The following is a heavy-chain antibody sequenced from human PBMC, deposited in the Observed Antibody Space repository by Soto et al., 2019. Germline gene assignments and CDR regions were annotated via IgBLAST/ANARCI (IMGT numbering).Heavy chain of an antibody. CDR2: IATYNNNK. D-gene: IGHD3-10*01. CDR1: GDTFANFG. CDR3: ARVVRGVVNWFDP. V-gene: IGHV1-18*01. J-gene: IGHJ5*02. Sequence: HLVQSGPEVKRPGASITVSCKTSGDTFANFGLSWVRQAPGQGLEWMGWIATYNNNKNYAQKFTGRLTLTTDTSTSTAYMELESLGYDDTAVYYCARVVRGVVNWFDPWGQGTLVTVSS.